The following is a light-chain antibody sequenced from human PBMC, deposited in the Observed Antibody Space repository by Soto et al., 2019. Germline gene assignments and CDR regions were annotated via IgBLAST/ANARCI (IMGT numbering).Light chain of an antibody. V-gene: IGKV3-11*01. Sequence: EVVLTQSPVTLSLSPGERATLSCRASQSFRGLLAWYQQKPGQAPRLLIYDAYNRATGIPPRFSGSGYGTDFTLTISSLEPEDSAGYYCQQRHMWPITFGQGTRLEIK. CDR1: QSFRGL. CDR3: QQRHMWPIT. CDR2: DAY. J-gene: IGKJ5*01.